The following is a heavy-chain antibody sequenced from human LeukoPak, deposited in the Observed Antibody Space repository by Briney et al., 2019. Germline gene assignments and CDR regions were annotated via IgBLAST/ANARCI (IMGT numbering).Heavy chain of an antibody. V-gene: IGHV4-4*07. Sequence: PSETLSLTCTVSGGSISSYFWTWIRQPAGKGLEWIGRISSSGSTNYNPSLKSRVTMSVDTSKNQFSLKVNSVTAADTAVYYCARSVTGTANFDYWGQGTLVTVSS. CDR2: ISSSGST. CDR1: GGSISSYF. J-gene: IGHJ4*02. CDR3: ARSVTGTANFDY. D-gene: IGHD2-21*02.